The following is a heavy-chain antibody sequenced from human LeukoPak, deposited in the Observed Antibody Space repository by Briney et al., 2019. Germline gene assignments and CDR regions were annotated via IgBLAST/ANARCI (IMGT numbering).Heavy chain of an antibody. V-gene: IGHV1-69*06. CDR2: IIPIFDTP. J-gene: IGHJ4*02. Sequence: GASVKVSCKASGGTFSNYAISWVRQAPGQGLEWMGGIIPIFDTPNFAQKFQGRVTITADKATSTAYMELRRLRSEDTAMYYCARGPPGGLRFLEWSSPLDYWGQGTLVTVSS. D-gene: IGHD3-3*01. CDR3: ARGPPGGLRFLEWSSPLDY. CDR1: GGTFSNYA.